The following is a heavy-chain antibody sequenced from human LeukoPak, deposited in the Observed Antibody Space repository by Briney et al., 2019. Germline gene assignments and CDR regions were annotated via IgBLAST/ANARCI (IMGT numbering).Heavy chain of an antibody. CDR1: GFSLSNARMG. Sequence: ESGPTLVKPTEALTLTCTVSGFSLSNARMGASWIRQPPGKALEWLAHIFSNDEKSYSTSLKSRLTISKDTSKSQVVLTMTNMDPVDTATYYCARIEMYYDFWSGPAALDYWGQGTLVTVSS. CDR3: ARIEMYYDFWSGPAALDY. V-gene: IGHV2-26*01. CDR2: IFSNDEK. J-gene: IGHJ4*02. D-gene: IGHD3-3*01.